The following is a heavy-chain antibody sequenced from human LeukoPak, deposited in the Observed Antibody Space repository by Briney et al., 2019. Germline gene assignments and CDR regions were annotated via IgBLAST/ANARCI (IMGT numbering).Heavy chain of an antibody. Sequence: PGGSLRLSSAASGFIAISNYMSWVRPAPGKGLEGFSVIYSGGSTYYADSVKGRFTISTDNSKNTLYLQMNSLRVEDTAVYYCARARAYSYGCDYWGQGTLVTVSS. CDR3: ARARAYSYGCDY. V-gene: IGHV3-53*01. J-gene: IGHJ4*02. CDR1: GFIAISNY. CDR2: IYSGGST. D-gene: IGHD5-18*01.